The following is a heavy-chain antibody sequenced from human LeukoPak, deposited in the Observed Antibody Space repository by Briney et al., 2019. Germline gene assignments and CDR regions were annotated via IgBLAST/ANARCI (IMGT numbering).Heavy chain of an antibody. CDR1: GFTFSSYG. J-gene: IGHJ4*02. D-gene: IGHD1-26*01. Sequence: PGGSLRLSCAASGFTFSSYGMHWVRQAPGKGREGVAVIWYEGSNKYYADSVKGRFTISRDNSKNTLYLQMNSLRAEDTAVYYCARGRSYYFDYWGQGTLVTVSS. CDR2: IWYEGSNK. V-gene: IGHV3-33*01. CDR3: ARGRSYYFDY.